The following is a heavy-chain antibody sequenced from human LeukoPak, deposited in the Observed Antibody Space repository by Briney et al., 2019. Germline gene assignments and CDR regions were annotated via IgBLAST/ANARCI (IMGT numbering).Heavy chain of an antibody. D-gene: IGHD3-16*02. CDR2: ISSSSSYI. Sequence: PGGTLRLSCAASGFTFSSYSMNWVHQAPGKGLEWVSSISSSSSYIYYADSVKGRFTISRDNAKNSLYLQMNSLRAEDTALYYCARDSRYDYVWGSYRRNSAAYYWVQGTLVTVSS. V-gene: IGHV3-21*01. CDR3: ARDSRYDYVWGSYRRNSAAYY. J-gene: IGHJ4*02. CDR1: GFTFSSYS.